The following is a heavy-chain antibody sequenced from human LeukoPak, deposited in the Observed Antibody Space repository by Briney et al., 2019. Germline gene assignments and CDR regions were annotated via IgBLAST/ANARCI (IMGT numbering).Heavy chain of an antibody. J-gene: IGHJ5*02. CDR3: ARPLMYYYGSETYFWFDP. D-gene: IGHD3-10*01. CDR2: IKQDGSEQ. CDR1: GFTFTTYW. Sequence: PGGSLRLSYAASGFTFTTYWMGWVRQAPGKGLEWVANIKQDGSEQYYVDSVKGRFTISRDNAKNSLSLQMNSLRAEDTAVYYCARPLMYYYGSETYFWFDPWGQGTLVTVSS. V-gene: IGHV3-7*01.